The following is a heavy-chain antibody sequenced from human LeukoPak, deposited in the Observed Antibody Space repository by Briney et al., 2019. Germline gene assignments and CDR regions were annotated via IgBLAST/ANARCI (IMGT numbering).Heavy chain of an antibody. V-gene: IGHV4-4*02. Sequence: SETLSLTCAVSGGSISNSHWWSWARQSPGKGLEWIGQIHHSGSTNYSPSLKGRVIISIDKSKNQFSLNLNSVTAADTALYFCARESDYSHPNYFDPWGQGTLVTVSS. CDR3: ARESDYSHPNYFDP. CDR1: GGSISNSHW. CDR2: IHHSGST. D-gene: IGHD4-11*01. J-gene: IGHJ5*02.